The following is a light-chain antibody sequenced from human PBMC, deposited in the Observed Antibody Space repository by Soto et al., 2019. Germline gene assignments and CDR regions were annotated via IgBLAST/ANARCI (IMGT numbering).Light chain of an antibody. J-gene: IGLJ1*01. CDR3: SSFTNTISRYA. CDR1: SSDVGGYDY. V-gene: IGLV2-8*01. CDR2: EVT. Sequence: QSALTQPPSASGSPGQSVTISCTGTSSDVGGYDYVSWYQQHPGKAPKLMIYEVTIRPSGVSDRFSGSKSGNTASLTVSGLQAEDEADYYCSSFTNTISRYAFGTGTKVTVL.